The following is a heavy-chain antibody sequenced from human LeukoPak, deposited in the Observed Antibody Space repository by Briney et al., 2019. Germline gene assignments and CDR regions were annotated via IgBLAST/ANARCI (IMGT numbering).Heavy chain of an antibody. CDR3: ARLNFLWFETRAGRAFDI. CDR2: IYHSGSI. Sequence: PSETLSLTCTVSGYSISSGYYWGWIRQPPGKGLEWIGSIYHSGSIYYNPSLKSRVTISVDTSKNQFSLKLSSVTAADTAVYYCARLNFLWFETRAGRAFDIWGQGTMVTVSS. V-gene: IGHV4-38-2*02. D-gene: IGHD2/OR15-2a*01. J-gene: IGHJ3*02. CDR1: GYSISSGYY.